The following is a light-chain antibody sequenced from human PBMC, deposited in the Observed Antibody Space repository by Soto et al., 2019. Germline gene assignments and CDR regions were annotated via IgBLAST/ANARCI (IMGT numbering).Light chain of an antibody. Sequence: EIVMTQSPATLSVSPGERATLSCRASQSVSSNLAWYQQKPGQAPRLLIYSASTRATGIPARCRGSGSGTEFTLTISSLQSEDFAGYYCQQYNYWPPGTFGQGTKVEIK. V-gene: IGKV3-15*01. CDR1: QSVSSN. CDR3: QQYNYWPPGT. J-gene: IGKJ1*01. CDR2: SAS.